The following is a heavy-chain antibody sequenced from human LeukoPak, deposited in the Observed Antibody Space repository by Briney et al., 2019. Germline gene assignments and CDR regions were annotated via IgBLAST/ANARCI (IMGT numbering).Heavy chain of an antibody. Sequence: PGGSLRLSCAASGFTFSSYAMSWVRQAPGKGLEWVSAISGSGGSTYYADSVKGRFTISRDNSKNTLYLQMNSLRAEDTAVYYCAKGYCSGGSCWDAFDIWGQGTMVTVSS. CDR2: ISGSGGST. CDR1: GFTFSSYA. J-gene: IGHJ3*02. V-gene: IGHV3-23*01. CDR3: AKGYCSGGSCWDAFDI. D-gene: IGHD2-15*01.